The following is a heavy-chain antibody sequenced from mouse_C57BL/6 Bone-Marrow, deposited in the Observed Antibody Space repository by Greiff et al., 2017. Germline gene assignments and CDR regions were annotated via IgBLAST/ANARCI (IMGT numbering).Heavy chain of an antibody. CDR1: GFTFSSYA. D-gene: IGHD2-3*01. CDR2: ISDGGSYT. CDR3: ARDGGLLLPSWFAY. J-gene: IGHJ3*01. Sequence: EVKLVQSGGGLVKPGGSLKLSCAASGFTFSSYAMSWVRQTPEKRLEWVATISDGGSYTYYPDNVKGRFTISRDNAKNNLYLQMSHLKSEDTAMYYCARDGGLLLPSWFAYWGQGTLVTVSA. V-gene: IGHV5-4*01.